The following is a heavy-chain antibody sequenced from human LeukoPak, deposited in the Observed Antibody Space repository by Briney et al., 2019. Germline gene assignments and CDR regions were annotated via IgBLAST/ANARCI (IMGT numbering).Heavy chain of an antibody. Sequence: PGGSLTLSCTTSGFTFSNYWMYWVRQAPGKGLMWVSRIKSDGTGITYTDSVEGRFTISRDNAKNTLYLQMNSLRDEDTAVYYCVRGQTIDCWGQGTLVTVSS. CDR2: IKSDGTGI. D-gene: IGHD2-21*02. CDR3: VRGQTIDC. V-gene: IGHV3-74*01. J-gene: IGHJ4*02. CDR1: GFTFSNYW.